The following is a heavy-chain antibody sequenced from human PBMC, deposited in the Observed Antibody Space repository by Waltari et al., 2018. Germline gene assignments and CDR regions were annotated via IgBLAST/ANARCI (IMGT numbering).Heavy chain of an antibody. J-gene: IGHJ4*02. CDR2: IYYSGST. V-gene: IGHV4-31*03. Sequence: QVQLQESGPGLVKPSQTLSLTCTVSGGSISSGGYYWSWIRQHPGKGLEWIGYIYYSGSTYYNPSLKSRVTISVDTSKNQFSLKLSSVTAADTAVYYCATLRFLEWLADPIFDYWGQGTLVTVSS. CDR1: GGSISSGGYY. D-gene: IGHD3-3*01. CDR3: ATLRFLEWLADPIFDY.